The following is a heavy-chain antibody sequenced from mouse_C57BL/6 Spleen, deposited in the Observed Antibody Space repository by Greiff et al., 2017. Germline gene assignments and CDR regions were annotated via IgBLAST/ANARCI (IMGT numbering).Heavy chain of an antibody. CDR2: IDPGDGDT. CDR1: GYAFSSSW. Sequence: VNVVESGPELVKPGASVKISCKASGYAFSSSWMNWVKQRPGKGLEWIGRIDPGDGDTNYNGKFKGKATLTADKSSSTAYMQLSSLTSEDSAVYFCAREKNYFDYWGQGTTLTVSS. J-gene: IGHJ2*01. V-gene: IGHV1-82*01. CDR3: AREKNYFDY.